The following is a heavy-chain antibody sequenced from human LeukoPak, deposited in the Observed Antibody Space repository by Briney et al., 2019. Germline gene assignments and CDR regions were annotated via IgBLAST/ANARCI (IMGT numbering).Heavy chain of an antibody. CDR3: ARDLADDYYGSGSYDY. D-gene: IGHD3-10*01. CDR2: ISSSSSTI. CDR1: GFTFSSYW. Sequence: GGSLRLSCAASGFTFSSYWMSWGRQAPGKGLGWVSYISSSSSTIYYADSVKGRFTITRDNAKNSLYLQMNSLRAEDTAVYYCARDLADDYYGSGSYDYWGQGTLVTVSS. V-gene: IGHV3-48*04. J-gene: IGHJ4*02.